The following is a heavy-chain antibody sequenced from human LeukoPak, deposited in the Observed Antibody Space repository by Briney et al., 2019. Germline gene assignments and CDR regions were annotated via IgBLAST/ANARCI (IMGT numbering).Heavy chain of an antibody. V-gene: IGHV1-46*03. J-gene: IGHJ6*03. CDR3: ARETLRGFWSGYYTDYYYYMDV. CDR2: INPSGGST. Sequence: ASVKVSCKASGYTFTSYYMHWVRQAPGQGLEWMGIINPSGGSTSYAQKFQGRVTMTRDTSPSTVYMELSSLRSEDTAVYYCARETLRGFWSGYYTDYYYYMDVWGKGTTVTVSS. CDR1: GYTFTSYY. D-gene: IGHD3-3*01.